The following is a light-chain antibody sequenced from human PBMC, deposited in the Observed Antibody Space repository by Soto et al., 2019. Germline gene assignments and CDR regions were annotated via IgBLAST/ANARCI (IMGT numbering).Light chain of an antibody. Sequence: EIVLTQSASTLSVSPGERATLSCRASQSVSSSYLGGYQQKPGQAPRLLIYGASTRATGIPARFSGSGSGTEFTLTISILQSEDFAVYYCQQYNNWPPTWTFGQGTKVDI. CDR1: QSVSSSY. CDR2: GAS. CDR3: QQYNNWPPTWT. V-gene: IGKV3-15*01. J-gene: IGKJ1*01.